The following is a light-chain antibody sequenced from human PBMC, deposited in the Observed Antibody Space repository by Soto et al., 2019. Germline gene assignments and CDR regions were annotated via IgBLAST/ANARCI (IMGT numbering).Light chain of an antibody. CDR3: QQYNNWRWT. Sequence: EIVMTQSPATLSVSPGERATLSCRASQSVSSNLAWYQQKPGQAPRLHLYGASTRATGIPARFSGSGSGTEFTLTISSLQSEDFAVYYCQQYNNWRWTFGQGTKVEIK. CDR2: GAS. CDR1: QSVSSN. V-gene: IGKV3-15*01. J-gene: IGKJ1*01.